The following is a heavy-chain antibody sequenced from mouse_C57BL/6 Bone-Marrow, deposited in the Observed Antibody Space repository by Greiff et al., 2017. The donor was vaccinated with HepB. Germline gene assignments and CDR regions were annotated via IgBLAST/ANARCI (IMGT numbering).Heavy chain of an antibody. J-gene: IGHJ3*01. V-gene: IGHV1-26*01. D-gene: IGHD1-1*01. CDR2: INPNSGGT. Sequence: EVQLQQSGPELVKPGASVKISCKASGYTFTDYYMNWVKQSHGKSLEWIGDINPNSGGTSYNQKFKGKATLTVDKSSSTAYMELRSLTSEDSAVYYCASWGYGSSLAWFAYWGQGTLVTVSA. CDR1: GYTFTDYY. CDR3: ASWGYGSSLAWFAY.